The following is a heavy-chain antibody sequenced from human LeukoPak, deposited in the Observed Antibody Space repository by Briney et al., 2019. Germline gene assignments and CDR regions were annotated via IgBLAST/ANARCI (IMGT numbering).Heavy chain of an antibody. CDR1: GGSFSGYY. Sequence: SETLSLTCAVYGGSFSGYYWSWIRQPPGKGLEWIGEINHSGSTNYNPSLKSRVTISVDTSKNQFSLNLRSVTAADTAVYFCARAIAVAGSPGDWGQGTLVTVSS. CDR3: ARAIAVAGSPGD. J-gene: IGHJ4*02. CDR2: INHSGST. D-gene: IGHD6-19*01. V-gene: IGHV4-34*01.